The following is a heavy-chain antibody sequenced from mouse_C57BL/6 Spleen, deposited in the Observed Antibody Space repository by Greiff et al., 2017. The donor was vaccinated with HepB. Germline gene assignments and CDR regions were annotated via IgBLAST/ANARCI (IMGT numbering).Heavy chain of an antibody. Sequence: QVQLQQPGAELVMPGASVKLSCMASGYTFTSYWMHWVKQRPGQGLEWIGEIDPSDSYTNYNQKFKGKSTLTVDKSSSTAYMQLSSLTSEDSAVYYCARRGGLLSGYFDVWGTGTTVTVSS. CDR3: ARRGGLLSGYFDV. D-gene: IGHD2-12*01. CDR2: IDPSDSYT. V-gene: IGHV1-69*01. J-gene: IGHJ1*03. CDR1: GYTFTSYW.